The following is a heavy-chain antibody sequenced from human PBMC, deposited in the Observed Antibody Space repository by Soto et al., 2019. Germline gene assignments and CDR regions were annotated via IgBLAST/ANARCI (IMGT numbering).Heavy chain of an antibody. CDR2: INAGNGNT. J-gene: IGHJ6*02. Sequence: QVQLVQSGAEVKKPGASVKVSCKASGYTFTSYAMHWVRQAPGQRLERMGGINAGNGNTKYSQKFQARVTITRDTSASTAYMELSSLISEDTAVYYCASRGTYYYYYGMDVWGQGTTVTVSS. V-gene: IGHV1-3*01. CDR3: ASRGTYYYYYGMDV. CDR1: GYTFTSYA. D-gene: IGHD3-10*01.